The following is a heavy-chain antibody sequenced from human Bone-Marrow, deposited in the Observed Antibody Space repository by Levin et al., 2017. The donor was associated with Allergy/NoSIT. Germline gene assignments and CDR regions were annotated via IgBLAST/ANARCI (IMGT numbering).Heavy chain of an antibody. CDR2: TSYDGSHS. V-gene: IGHV3-30-3*01. CDR3: ARGLTYYDYWSGTSVGKDAFDI. CDR1: GFSFSSFA. J-gene: IGHJ3*02. Sequence: PSETLSLTCVGSGFSFSSFALHWVRQPPGKGLEWVAVTSYDGSHSYYADSVKARFTISRDNSNNTLYLQVRSLRVEDSALYFCARGLTYYDYWSGTSVGKDAFDIWGPGTIVTVSS. D-gene: IGHD3-3*01.